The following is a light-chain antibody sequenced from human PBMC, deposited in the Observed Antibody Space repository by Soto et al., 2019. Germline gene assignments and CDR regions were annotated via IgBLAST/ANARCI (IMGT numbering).Light chain of an antibody. CDR2: DVS. J-gene: IGLJ1*01. CDR3: SSYTGSSTYV. CDR1: SSDVGGYNY. Sequence: QSVLSQPASVSGSPGQSITISCTGTSSDVGGYNYVSWYQQHQGKAPKLMIYDVSNRPSGISNRFSGSKSGNTASLTISGLQAEDEADYYCSSYTGSSTYVFGTGTKVTVL. V-gene: IGLV2-14*01.